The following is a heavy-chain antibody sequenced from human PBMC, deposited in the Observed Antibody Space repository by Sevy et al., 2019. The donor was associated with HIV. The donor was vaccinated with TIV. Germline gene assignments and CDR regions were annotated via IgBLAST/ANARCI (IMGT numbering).Heavy chain of an antibody. CDR3: ARLAPPFHDGEFGGYFDY. J-gene: IGHJ4*02. CDR2: VYSSGST. Sequence: SETLSLTCTVSGGSMTNNNYYWGWIRQPPGKGLEWIGTVYSSGSTYYNPSLKSRVNISVDTSKNQFSLKLSSVTAADTAVYYCARLAPPFHDGEFGGYFDYWGRESWSPSPQ. D-gene: IGHD3-10*01. CDR1: GGSMTNNNYY. V-gene: IGHV4-39*01.